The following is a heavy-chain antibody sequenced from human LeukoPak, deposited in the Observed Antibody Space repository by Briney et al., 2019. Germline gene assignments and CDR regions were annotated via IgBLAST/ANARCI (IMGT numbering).Heavy chain of an antibody. Sequence: SETLSLTCAVYGGSFSGYYWSWIRQPPGKGLEWIGEINHSGSTNYNPSLKSRVTISVDTSKNQFSLKLSSVTAADTAVYYCARVDGYDLGGDFGYWGQGTLVTVSS. CDR3: ARVDGYDLGGDFGY. V-gene: IGHV4-34*01. CDR2: INHSGST. CDR1: GGSFSGYY. D-gene: IGHD5-12*01. J-gene: IGHJ4*02.